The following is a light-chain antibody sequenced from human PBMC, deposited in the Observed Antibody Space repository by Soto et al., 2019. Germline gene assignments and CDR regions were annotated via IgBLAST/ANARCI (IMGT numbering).Light chain of an antibody. CDR1: SSNIGAGYN. V-gene: IGLV1-40*01. J-gene: IGLJ1*01. CDR3: QTYDRSLSGYV. Sequence: VLTQPPSVSGAPGQRVTISCAGSSSNIGAGYNIHWYQQLPGTAPKLLIYDNSHRPSGVPDRFSGSKSGTSASLAITGLQAEDEADYYCQTYDRSLSGYVFGTGTKVTVL. CDR2: DNS.